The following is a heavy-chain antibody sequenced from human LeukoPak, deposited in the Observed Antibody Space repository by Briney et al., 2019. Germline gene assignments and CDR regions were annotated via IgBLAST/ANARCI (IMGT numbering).Heavy chain of an antibody. CDR2: SSTYNSDT. CDR3: ARESNWAYYFDY. J-gene: IGHJ4*02. CDR1: GYTFTSYG. D-gene: IGHD1-1*01. V-gene: IGHV1-18*01. Sequence: ASVKVSSKASGYTFTSYGISWVRQAPGQGLEWMGWSSTYNSDTKYAQSLQGRVTMTTDTSTNTAYMELRDLRSDDTAVYYCARESNWAYYFDYWGQGTLV.